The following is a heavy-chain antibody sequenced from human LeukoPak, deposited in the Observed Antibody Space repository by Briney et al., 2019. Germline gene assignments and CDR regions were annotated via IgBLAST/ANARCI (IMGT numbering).Heavy chain of an antibody. V-gene: IGHV4-4*09. D-gene: IGHD3-3*01. J-gene: IGHJ3*02. CDR1: GGSISNNY. CDR2: IYTSGGT. CDR3: AGHRRSGVGGFWSSFDI. Sequence: SETLSLTCTVSGGSISNNYWSWIRQPPGGGLEWIGYIYTSGGTDYSPSLKSRATISADTSKNQFSLKLNSVTDADTAVYYCAGHRRSGVGGFWSSFDIWGQGTMVTVSS.